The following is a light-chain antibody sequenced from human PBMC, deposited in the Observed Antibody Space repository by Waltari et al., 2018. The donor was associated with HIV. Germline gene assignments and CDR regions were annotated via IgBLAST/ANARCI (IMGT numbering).Light chain of an antibody. V-gene: IGKV2-28*01. CDR2: LGS. Sequence: DVVMTQSPVSLTVPHGAQASISCRSSQSLLHVNGSNDLDWYLQKPGQFPQLLICLGSSRAAGVPDRFSCSGGGTDFTLKISRVEAADVGVYYCMQGLRTPWTFGQGTKVEI. J-gene: IGKJ1*01. CDR3: MQGLRTPWT. CDR1: QSLLHVNGSND.